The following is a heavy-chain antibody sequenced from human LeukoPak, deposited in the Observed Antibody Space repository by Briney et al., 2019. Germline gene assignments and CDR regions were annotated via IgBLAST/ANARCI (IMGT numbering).Heavy chain of an antibody. CDR2: INTKTENP. V-gene: IGHV7-4-1*02. CDR1: GYTLSSSA. Sequence: ASVKVSCKASGYTLSSSALHWVRQAPGQGLEWMGWINTKTENPTYAPGLAGRFVFSLDTSVSTAYLQISSLRTEDTAVYYCARERGANIAAVGTDAFDIWGRGTRVTVSS. J-gene: IGHJ3*02. D-gene: IGHD6-13*01. CDR3: ARERGANIAAVGTDAFDI.